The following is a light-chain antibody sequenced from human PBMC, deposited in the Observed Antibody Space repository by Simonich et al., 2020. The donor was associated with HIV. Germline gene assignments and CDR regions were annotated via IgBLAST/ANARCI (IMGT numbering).Light chain of an antibody. V-gene: IGKV4-1*01. CDR3: QQYYITPHT. Sequence: DIVMTQSPDSLAVSLGERATINCKSSQSVLHSSNNKNYLAWYQQRPRQTPNLLIYWASTRESGVPDRFSGSGSGTDFTLTINSLQAEDVAFYYCQQYYITPHTFGQGTKVEIK. CDR1: QSVLHSSNNKNY. CDR2: WAS. J-gene: IGKJ1*01.